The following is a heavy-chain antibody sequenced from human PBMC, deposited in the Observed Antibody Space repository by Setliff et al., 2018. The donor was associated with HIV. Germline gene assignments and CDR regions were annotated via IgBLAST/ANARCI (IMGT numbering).Heavy chain of an antibody. V-gene: IGHV3-7*05. CDR2: IQQHGSEK. CDR1: EFTFSTYW. J-gene: IGHJ4*02. D-gene: IGHD5-12*01. CDR3: ARAPRGYSGYGQFDY. Sequence: GESLKISCAASEFTFSTYWMTWVRQAPGKGLEWVANIQQHGSEKYYVDSVKGRFTISRDNAKNSLYLQMNSLRAGDTAVYYCARAPRGYSGYGQFDYWGQGTLVTVSS.